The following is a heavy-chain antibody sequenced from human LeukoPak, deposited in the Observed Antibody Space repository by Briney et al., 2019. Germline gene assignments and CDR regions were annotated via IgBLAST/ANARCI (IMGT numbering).Heavy chain of an antibody. CDR3: ARDRSSGYYGTLDY. Sequence: PGGSLRLSCVASGFTFSSYGMNWVRQAPGKGLEWVSYISSSSTTIYYADSVKGRFTISRDNAKNSLFLQMNSLRAEDTAVYYCARDRSSGYYGTLDYWGQGTLVTVSS. J-gene: IGHJ4*02. CDR2: ISSSSTTI. CDR1: GFTFSSYG. V-gene: IGHV3-48*01. D-gene: IGHD3-22*01.